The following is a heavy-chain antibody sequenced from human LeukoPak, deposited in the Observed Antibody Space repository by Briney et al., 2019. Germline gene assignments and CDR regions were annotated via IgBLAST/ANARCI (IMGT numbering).Heavy chain of an antibody. J-gene: IGHJ6*02. CDR1: GYTFTSYD. D-gene: IGHD6-13*01. CDR3: ARVKHSSSWYFGTDHYYGMDV. Sequence: ASVKVSCKASGYTFTSYDINWVRQATGQGLEWMGWMNPNSGNTGYAQKFQGRVTMTRDTSISTAYMELSSLRSEDTAVYYCARVKHSSSWYFGTDHYYGMDVWGQGTTVTVSS. V-gene: IGHV1-8*01. CDR2: MNPNSGNT.